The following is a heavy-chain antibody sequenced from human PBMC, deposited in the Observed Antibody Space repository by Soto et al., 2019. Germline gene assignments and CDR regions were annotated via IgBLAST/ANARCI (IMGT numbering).Heavy chain of an antibody. CDR2: IVPLFRTT. CDR3: ARGGYSSTWSNLLDRSGLDV. D-gene: IGHD6-13*01. J-gene: IGHJ6*02. Sequence: QLQLVQSGAEAKKPGSSVKVSCKTSGGTFSSYAINWVRQAPGQGLEWMGGIVPLFRTTNYAQKFQGRVTITADTSTYTVYMELSELRSGDTAVYYCARGGYSSTWSNLLDRSGLDVWGQGTTVTVSS. CDR1: GGTFSSYA. V-gene: IGHV1-69*06.